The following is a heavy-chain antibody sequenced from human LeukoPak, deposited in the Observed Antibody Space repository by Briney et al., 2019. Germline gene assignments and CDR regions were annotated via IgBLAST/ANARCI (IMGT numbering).Heavy chain of an antibody. CDR2: ISSDSSYI. CDR1: GFTFSSYI. J-gene: IGHJ4*02. D-gene: IGHD1-1*01. CDR3: AKTVIDTTHFDC. V-gene: IGHV3-21*04. Sequence: GGSLRLSCAASGFTFSSYIMNWVRQAPGKGLEWVSSISSDSSYIYYADSVKGRFTISRDNAKNSLYLQMNGLRVEDTAVYYCAKTVIDTTHFDCWGQGTLVTVS.